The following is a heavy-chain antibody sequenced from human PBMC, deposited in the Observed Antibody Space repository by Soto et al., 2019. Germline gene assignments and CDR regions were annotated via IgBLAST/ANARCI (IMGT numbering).Heavy chain of an antibody. V-gene: IGHV3-30-3*01. CDR3: ARNTDHRLVRGWLDP. CDR2: ISRDGSHE. CDR1: GLTFSTSA. D-gene: IGHD3-10*01. J-gene: IGHJ5*02. Sequence: PGGSLRLSCAASGLTFSTSAMHWVRQAPGKGLEWVAMISRDGSHEYYGDSVKGRFSVSRDNSHNILHLQMNSLRIEDTAVYFCARNTDHRLVRGWLDPWGQGTLVTVSS.